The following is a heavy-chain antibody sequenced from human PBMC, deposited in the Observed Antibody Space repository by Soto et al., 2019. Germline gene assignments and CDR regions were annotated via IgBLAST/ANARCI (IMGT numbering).Heavy chain of an antibody. J-gene: IGHJ6*02. CDR3: ARCLDTAMVNYGMDV. CDR2: IYPGDSDT. CDR1: GYSFTSYW. Sequence: PGESLKISCKGSGYSFTSYWIGWVRQMPGKGLEWMGIIYPGDSDTRYSPSFQGQVTISADKSISTAYLQWSSLKASDTAMYYCARCLDTAMVNYGMDVWGQGTTVTVSS. V-gene: IGHV5-51*01. D-gene: IGHD5-18*01.